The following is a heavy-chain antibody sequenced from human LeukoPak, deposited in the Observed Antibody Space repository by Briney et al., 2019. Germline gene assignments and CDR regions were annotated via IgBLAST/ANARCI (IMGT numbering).Heavy chain of an antibody. V-gene: IGHV3-23*01. D-gene: IGHD2-15*01. J-gene: IGHJ4*02. CDR1: GFTFNNYA. CDR2: ISGGGVST. CDR3: ANVGSSPVW. Sequence: GGSLRLSXAASGFTFNNYAMSWVRQAPGKGLEWVSAISGGGVSTYYADSVKGRFSVSRDNSKNTLYLQMNSLRAEDTAVYYCANVGSSPVWWGQGTLVTVSS.